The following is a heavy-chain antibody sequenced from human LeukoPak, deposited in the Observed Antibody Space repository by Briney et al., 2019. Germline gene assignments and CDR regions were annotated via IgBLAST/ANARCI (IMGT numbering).Heavy chain of an antibody. J-gene: IGHJ4*02. V-gene: IGHV1-8*01. CDR1: GYTFTSYD. D-gene: IGHD3-10*01. CDR3: ARDMVFASAATNDY. Sequence: GASVKVSCKASGYTFTSYDINWVRQATGQGLEWMGWTNPNSGDTGYAQKFQGRVTMTRNTSISTAYMELSSLRSEDTAVYYCARDMVFASAATNDYWGQGTLVTVSS. CDR2: TNPNSGDT.